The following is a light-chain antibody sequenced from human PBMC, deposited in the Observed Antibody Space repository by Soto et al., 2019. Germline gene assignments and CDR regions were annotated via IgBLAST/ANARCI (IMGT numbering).Light chain of an antibody. J-gene: IGKJ5*01. CDR3: QQRSNWPPVVT. CDR2: DAS. CDR1: QSVSSY. Sequence: EIVLTQSPATLSLSPGERATLSCRASQSVSSYLAWYQQKPGQAPRLLIYDASNRAPGIPARFSGSGSGTDFTLTLSSLDSEDFAVYYFQQRSNWPPVVTFGQGTRLEI. V-gene: IGKV3-11*01.